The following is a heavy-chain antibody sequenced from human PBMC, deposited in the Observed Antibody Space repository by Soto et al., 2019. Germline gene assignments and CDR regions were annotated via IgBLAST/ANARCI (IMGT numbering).Heavy chain of an antibody. D-gene: IGHD3-9*01. V-gene: IGHV3-21*01. CDR1: GFMFTKST. Sequence: GGVLRLSCVASGFMFTKSTMNWVRQAPGKGLEWVSSITSASDYIFYADSVKGRFTISRDNANNSLYLQMNSLRAEDTAVYYCARVGTGSSTPLDIWGQGTMVTVSS. CDR3: ARVGTGSSTPLDI. J-gene: IGHJ3*02. CDR2: ITSASDYI.